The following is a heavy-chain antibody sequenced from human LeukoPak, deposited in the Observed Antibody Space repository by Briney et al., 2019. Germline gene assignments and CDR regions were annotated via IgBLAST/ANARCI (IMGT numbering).Heavy chain of an antibody. CDR1: GGSISSSSYY. J-gene: IGHJ4*02. CDR3: AREVMDYYGSGSHLDY. Sequence: SETLSLTCTVSGGSISSSSYYWGWIRQPPGKGLEWIGSIYYSGSTYYNPSLKSRVTISVDTSKNLFSLKLSSVTAADTAVYYCAREVMDYYGSGSHLDYWGQGALVTASS. CDR2: IYYSGST. V-gene: IGHV4-39*07. D-gene: IGHD3-10*01.